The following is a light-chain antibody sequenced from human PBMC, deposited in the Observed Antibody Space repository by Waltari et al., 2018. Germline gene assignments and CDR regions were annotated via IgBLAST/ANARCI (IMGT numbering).Light chain of an antibody. CDR2: KAS. CDR1: QGIGIW. Sequence: DIQMTQSPSTLSASVGDTVTITCRASQGIGIWLAWYQQHPGRAPKPLIYKASILQTGVPSRFSGSGSGTEFNLTIANLQPDDFATYFCHQCNTYSTFGQGTKVEIK. V-gene: IGKV1-5*03. CDR3: HQCNTYST. J-gene: IGKJ1*01.